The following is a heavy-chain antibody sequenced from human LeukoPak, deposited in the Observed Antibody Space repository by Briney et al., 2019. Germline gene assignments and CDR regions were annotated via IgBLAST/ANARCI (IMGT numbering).Heavy chain of an antibody. Sequence: PETLSLTCTVSGGSVASTGRYWGWIRQPPGKGLEWIGSAYYTGDIYSPPSLKSRLTISVDTSKNQFALTLSSVTAADTAVYYCGRHVSNGWDYHYGLDVWGRGTTVTVSS. CDR1: GGSVASTGRY. D-gene: IGHD6-19*01. CDR3: GRHVSNGWDYHYGLDV. CDR2: AYYTGDI. J-gene: IGHJ6*02. V-gene: IGHV4-39*01.